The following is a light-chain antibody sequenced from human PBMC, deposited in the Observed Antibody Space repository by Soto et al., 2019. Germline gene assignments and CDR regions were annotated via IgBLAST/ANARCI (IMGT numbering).Light chain of an antibody. CDR2: GAS. J-gene: IGKJ5*01. CDR3: QQYNSWPIT. CDR1: QSINRD. V-gene: IGKV3D-15*01. Sequence: EIVMTQSTATLSVSPGESATLSCRASQSINRDLAWYVQKPGQAPRRVIYGASTWGTGVPPRFTGSGSGTEFTLTISGLQSEDFAAYYGQQYNSWPITVGQGTRLENK.